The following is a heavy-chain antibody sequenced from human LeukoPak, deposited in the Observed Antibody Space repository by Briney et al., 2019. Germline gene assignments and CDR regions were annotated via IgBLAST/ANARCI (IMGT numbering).Heavy chain of an antibody. D-gene: IGHD3-10*01. CDR2: INPNSGGT. CDR3: ARLPTWFGEDMDV. J-gene: IGHJ6*03. CDR1: GGTFSSYA. Sequence: GASVKVSCKASGGTFSSYAISWVRQAPGQGLEWMGWINPNSGGTNYAQKFQGRVTMTRDTSISTAYMELSRLRSDDTAVYYCARLPTWFGEDMDVWGKGTTVTISS. V-gene: IGHV1-2*02.